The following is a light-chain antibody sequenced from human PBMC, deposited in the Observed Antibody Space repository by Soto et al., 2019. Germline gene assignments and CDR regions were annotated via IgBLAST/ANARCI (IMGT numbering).Light chain of an antibody. CDR1: QSVSSGY. Sequence: EIVLTQSPDTLSVSAGQRVILSCRASQSVSSGYLAWYQKKPGQAPRLLIYGGSSRATGIPDRFSGSGSGTDFTLTISRLEPEDFAVYYCQQYGTSYTFGQGTKLEIK. J-gene: IGKJ2*01. V-gene: IGKV3-20*01. CDR3: QQYGTSYT. CDR2: GGS.